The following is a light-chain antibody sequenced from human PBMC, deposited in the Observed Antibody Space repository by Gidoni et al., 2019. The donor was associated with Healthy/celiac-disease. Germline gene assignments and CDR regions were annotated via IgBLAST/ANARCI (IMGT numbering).Light chain of an antibody. CDR2: EVS. V-gene: IGLV2-23*02. CDR1: SSDVGSYNL. J-gene: IGLJ2*01. Sequence: QSALTQPASVSGSPGQSITLSCTGNSSDVGSYNLVSWYQQHPGKAPKLMIYEVSKRPSGVSNRFSGSKSGNTASLTISGLQAEDEADYYCCSYAGSHVVFGGGTKLTVL. CDR3: CSYAGSHVV.